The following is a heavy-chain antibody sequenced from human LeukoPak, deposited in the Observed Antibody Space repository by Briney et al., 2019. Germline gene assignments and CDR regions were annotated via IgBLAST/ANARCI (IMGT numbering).Heavy chain of an antibody. CDR3: ARLYYDFWSGYLLYYYYYGMDV. CDR1: GFTFSSYW. D-gene: IGHD3-3*01. V-gene: IGHV3-7*01. CDR2: IKQDGSEK. Sequence: GGSLRLSCAASGFTFSSYWMSWVRQAPGKGLEWMANIKQDGSEKYYVDSVKGRFTISRDNAKNSLYLQMNSLRAEDTAVYYCARLYYDFWSGYLLYYYYYGMDVWGQGTTVTVSS. J-gene: IGHJ6*02.